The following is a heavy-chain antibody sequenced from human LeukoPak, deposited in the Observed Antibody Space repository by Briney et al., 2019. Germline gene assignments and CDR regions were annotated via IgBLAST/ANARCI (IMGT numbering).Heavy chain of an antibody. CDR1: GYTFTGYY. CDR2: INPSGGST. J-gene: IGHJ4*02. CDR3: ARGRITYYFDY. Sequence: ASVKVSCKASGYTFTGYYMHWVRQAPGQGLEWMGIINPSGGSTSYAQKFQGRVTMTRDTSTSTAYMELSSLSSEDTAVYYCARGRITYYFDYWGQGTLVTVSS. V-gene: IGHV1-46*01.